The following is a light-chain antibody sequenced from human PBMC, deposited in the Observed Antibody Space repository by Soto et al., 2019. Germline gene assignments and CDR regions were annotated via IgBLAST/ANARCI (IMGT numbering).Light chain of an antibody. CDR1: QSVSSSY. Sequence: EIVLTQSPGTLSLSPGERATLSCRASQSVSSSYLAWYQQKPGQAPRLLTYGASSRATGIPDRFSGSGSGTDFTLTISRLEPEDLAVYYCQQYDTSPLTFGGGTKVEI. V-gene: IGKV3-20*01. CDR3: QQYDTSPLT. J-gene: IGKJ4*01. CDR2: GAS.